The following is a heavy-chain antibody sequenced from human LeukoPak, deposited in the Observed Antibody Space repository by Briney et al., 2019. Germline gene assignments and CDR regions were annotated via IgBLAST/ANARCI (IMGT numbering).Heavy chain of an antibody. CDR1: GGSFSGYY. CDR2: INHSGST. CDR3: ARGGELLSIAAAGLYNWFDP. J-gene: IGHJ5*02. Sequence: SETLSLTCAVYGGSFSGYYWSWICQPPGKGLEWIGEINHSGSTNYNPSLKSRVTISVDTSKNQFSLKLSSVTAADTAVYYCARGGELLSIAAAGLYNWFDPWGQGTLVTVSS. V-gene: IGHV4-34*01. D-gene: IGHD6-13*01.